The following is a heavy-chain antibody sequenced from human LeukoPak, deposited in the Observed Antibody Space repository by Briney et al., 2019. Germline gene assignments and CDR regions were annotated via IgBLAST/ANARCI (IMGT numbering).Heavy chain of an antibody. V-gene: IGHV4-39*01. CDR1: GYSISSSSYY. J-gene: IGHJ6*03. CDR3: ARTAMVMYYYYYMDV. CDR2: IYYSGST. D-gene: IGHD5-18*01. Sequence: PSETLSLTCTVSGYSISSSSYYWGWIRQPPGKGLEWIGSIYYSGSTYYNPSLKSRVTISVDTSKNQFSLKLSSVTAADTAVYYCARTAMVMYYYYYMDVWGKGTTVTISS.